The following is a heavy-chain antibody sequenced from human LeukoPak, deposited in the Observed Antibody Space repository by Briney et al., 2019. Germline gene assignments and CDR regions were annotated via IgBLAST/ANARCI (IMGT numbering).Heavy chain of an antibody. D-gene: IGHD6-13*01. CDR3: ARVGYSSSWYVSWGLDY. CDR1: GGSISSYY. CDR2: IYTSGST. J-gene: IGHJ4*02. V-gene: IGHV4-4*07. Sequence: SETLSLTCTVSGGSISSYYWSWIRQPAGKGLEWIGRIYTSGSTNYNPSLKSRVTISVDTSKNQFSLKLSSVTAADTAVYYCARVGYSSSWYVSWGLDYWGQGTLVTVSS.